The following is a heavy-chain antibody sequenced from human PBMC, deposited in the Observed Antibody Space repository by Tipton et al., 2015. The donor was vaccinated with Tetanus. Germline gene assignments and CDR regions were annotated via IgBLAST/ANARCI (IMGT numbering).Heavy chain of an antibody. CDR3: ATVGGSSSVRGMDV. J-gene: IGHJ6*02. V-gene: IGHV4-39*01. Sequence: GLVKPSETLSLTCTVSGASIRGSSDYWGWIRQPPGKGLEWIGSIFYSGSTYYSPSLKSRVTTSIDSSKNQFSLKLSSVTAADTAVYYCATVGGSSSVRGMDVWGQGTTVTVSS. CDR1: GASIRGSSDY. D-gene: IGHD2-15*01. CDR2: IFYSGST.